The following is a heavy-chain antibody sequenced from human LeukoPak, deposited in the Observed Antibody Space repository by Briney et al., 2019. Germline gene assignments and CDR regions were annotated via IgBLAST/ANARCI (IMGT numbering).Heavy chain of an antibody. D-gene: IGHD3-10*01. CDR2: ITYGSDTI. J-gene: IGHJ5*02. CDR3: ARYHLGSYFRDPFDR. V-gene: IGHV3-48*04. CDR1: GFYFGGHA. Sequence: GGSLRLSCVASGFYFGGHAMHWLRQAPGKGLEWVAYITYGSDTIFYADSVKGRFTVSRDNAKNSLYLQMDSLRAEDTAVYYCARYHLGSYFRDPFDRWGQGTLVTVSS.